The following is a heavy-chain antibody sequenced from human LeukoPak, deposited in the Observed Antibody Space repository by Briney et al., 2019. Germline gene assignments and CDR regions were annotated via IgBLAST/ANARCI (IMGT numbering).Heavy chain of an antibody. CDR2: INSDGSST. Sequence: GGSLRLSCAASGFTFSSYWMHWVRQAPGKGLVWVSRINSDGSSTSYADSVRGRFSISRDNAKNSLYLQMNSLRAEDKAVYYCASDEQLVAHYFDYWGQGTLVTVSS. J-gene: IGHJ4*02. V-gene: IGHV3-74*01. D-gene: IGHD6-6*01. CDR1: GFTFSSYW. CDR3: ASDEQLVAHYFDY.